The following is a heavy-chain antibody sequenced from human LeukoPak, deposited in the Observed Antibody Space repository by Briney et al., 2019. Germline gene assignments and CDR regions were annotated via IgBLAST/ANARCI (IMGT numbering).Heavy chain of an antibody. D-gene: IGHD6-13*01. Sequence: GGSLRLSCAASGFTFSSFAMSWVRQAPGKGLEWVSGISADGDSTYYADSVKGRFAISRDNSKNTLYLQMNSLGLDDTAVYFCARGRAGIAAAGFDYWGQGTLVTVSS. CDR1: GFTFSSFA. CDR3: ARGRAGIAAAGFDY. CDR2: ISADGDST. J-gene: IGHJ4*02. V-gene: IGHV3-23*01.